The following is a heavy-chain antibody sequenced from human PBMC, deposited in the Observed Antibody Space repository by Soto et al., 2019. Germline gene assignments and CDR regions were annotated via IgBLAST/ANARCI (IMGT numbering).Heavy chain of an antibody. J-gene: IGHJ4*02. CDR3: ATGCDRSGDCYHRH. CDR1: GGTFTTAA. D-gene: IGHD2-21*02. CDR2: IMPIFRTA. V-gene: IGHV1-69*13. Sequence: ASVKVSCKASGGTFTTAAISWVRQAPGQGLEWMGGIMPIFRTADYAQKFQDRVSITADESTRTAYIELRSLRSEDTAVYYCATGCDRSGDCYHRHWGQGTLVTVSS.